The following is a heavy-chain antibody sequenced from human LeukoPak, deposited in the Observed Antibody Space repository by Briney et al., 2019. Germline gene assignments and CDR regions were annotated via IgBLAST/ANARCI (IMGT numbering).Heavy chain of an antibody. CDR1: GFTFSSYA. J-gene: IGHJ5*02. Sequence: GGSLRLSCAASGFTFSSYAMSWVRQAPGKGLEWVSTISDSGSSTYYADSLKGRFTISRDNSKNTLYLQMNSLRAGDTAVYYCAKAGVPGTLFGWFDPWGQGTLVTVSS. V-gene: IGHV3-23*01. D-gene: IGHD1/OR15-1a*01. CDR2: ISDSGSST. CDR3: AKAGVPGTLFGWFDP.